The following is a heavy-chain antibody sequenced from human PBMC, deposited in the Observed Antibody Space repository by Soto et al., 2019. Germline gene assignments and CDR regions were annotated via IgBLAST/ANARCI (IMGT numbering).Heavy chain of an antibody. J-gene: IGHJ6*02. D-gene: IGHD4-4*01. CDR3: ARDPTTVTTRGLYYYGMDV. V-gene: IGHV1-69*13. Sequence: SVKVSCKASGGTFSSYAISWVRQAPGQGLEWMGGIIPIFGTANYAQKFQGRVTITADESTSTAYMELSSLRSEDTAVYYCARDPTTVTTRGLYYYGMDVCRQGTTVTVSS. CDR2: IIPIFGTA. CDR1: GGTFSSYA.